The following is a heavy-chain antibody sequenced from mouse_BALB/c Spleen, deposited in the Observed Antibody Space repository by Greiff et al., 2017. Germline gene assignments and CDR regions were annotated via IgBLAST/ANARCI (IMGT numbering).Heavy chain of an antibody. J-gene: IGHJ2*01. CDR1: GYAFSSSW. CDR3: ARGGGYFDY. CDR2: IYPGDGDT. V-gene: IGHV1-82*01. Sequence: QVQLQQSGPELVKPGASVKISCKASGYAFSSSWMNWVKQRPGQGLEWIGRIYPGDGDTNYNGKFKGKATLTADKSSSTAYMQLSSLTSVDSAVYFCARGGGYFDYWGQGTTLTVSS.